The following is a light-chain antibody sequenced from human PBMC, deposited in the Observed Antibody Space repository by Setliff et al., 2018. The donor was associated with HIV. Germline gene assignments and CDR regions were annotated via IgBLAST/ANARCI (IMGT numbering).Light chain of an antibody. CDR1: TGAVTSGHY. CDR2: DTT. J-gene: IGLJ2*01. CDR3: LLSYSGARV. Sequence: QAVVTQEPSLTVSPGGTVTLTCGSSTGAVTSGHYPYWFQQKPGQAPTTLIYDTTYKHSWTPARFSGSLLGGKAALTLSGAQPEDEAEYYCLLSYSGARVFGGGTKGTV. V-gene: IGLV7-46*01.